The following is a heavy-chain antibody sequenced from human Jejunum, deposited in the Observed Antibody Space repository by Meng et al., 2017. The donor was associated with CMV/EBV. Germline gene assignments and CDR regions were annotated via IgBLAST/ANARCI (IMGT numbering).Heavy chain of an antibody. CDR2: ISPDSGVP. V-gene: IGHV1-2*02. Sequence: CKASAYTLTGYYLHWLGQAPGRGLECMRWISPDSGVPNYAQKFQGSVTMTLDTSISTAYMELSRLRSDDTAVYYCARVWRNCYWFFDVWGHGTLVTVSS. J-gene: IGHJ2*01. D-gene: IGHD1-1*01. CDR3: ARVWRNCYWFFDV. CDR1: AYTLTGYY.